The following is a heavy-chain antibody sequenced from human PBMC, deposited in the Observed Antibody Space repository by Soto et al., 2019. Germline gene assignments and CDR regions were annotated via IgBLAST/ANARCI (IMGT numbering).Heavy chain of an antibody. D-gene: IGHD6-13*01. CDR1: GGTFSSYA. Sequence: QVQLVQSGAEVKKPGSSVKVSCKASGGTFSSYAISWVRQAPGQGLEWMGGIIPIFGTANYAQKFQGRVTIPAHKSTSTAYMGLSSLRSEDTAVYYCARGGSSSWYPNFDYWGQGTLVTVSS. CDR3: ARGGSSSWYPNFDY. J-gene: IGHJ4*02. V-gene: IGHV1-69*06. CDR2: IIPIFGTA.